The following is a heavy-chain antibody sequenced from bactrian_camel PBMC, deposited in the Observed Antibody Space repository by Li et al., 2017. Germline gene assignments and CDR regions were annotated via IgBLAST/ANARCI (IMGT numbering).Heavy chain of an antibody. CDR2: IATGSGNT. J-gene: IGHJ6*01. Sequence: QVQLVESGGGSVQAGGSLRLSCAATGYTDTIEVMAWFRQAPGKEREGVARIATGSGNTYYADSVKGRFTASRDNAKNTVYLQMNSLKTEDTAMYYCAAGRVYDSSACTPVTTVFGYWGQGTQVTVS. D-gene: IGHD4*01. V-gene: IGHV3S54*01. CDR1: GYTDTIEV. CDR3: AAGRVYDSSACTPVTTVFGY.